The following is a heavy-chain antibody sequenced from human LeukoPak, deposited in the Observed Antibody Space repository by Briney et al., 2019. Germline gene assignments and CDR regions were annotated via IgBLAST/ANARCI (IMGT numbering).Heavy chain of an antibody. CDR2: MNPNSGNT. CDR3: ARGLYYYYMDV. J-gene: IGHJ6*03. Sequence: ASVKVSCKASGYTFTGYYMHWVRQAPGQGLEWMGWMNPNSGNTGYAQKFQGRVTMTRNTSISTAYMELSSLRSEDTAVYYCARGLYYYYMDVWGKGTTVTISS. CDR1: GYTFTGYY. V-gene: IGHV1-8*02.